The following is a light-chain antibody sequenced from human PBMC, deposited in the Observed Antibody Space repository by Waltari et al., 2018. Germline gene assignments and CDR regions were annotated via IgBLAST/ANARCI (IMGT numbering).Light chain of an antibody. CDR3: QQYNSWPFT. Sequence: EKVMTQSPATLSVSPGERATLSCRASQSVSNHLAWYQQRPGQAPRLLIYGASSRAAGVPARFSGSGSGTEFTFSIDSLQSEDFALYFCQQYNSWPFTFGPGTQVDIK. J-gene: IGKJ3*01. V-gene: IGKV3-15*01. CDR2: GAS. CDR1: QSVSNH.